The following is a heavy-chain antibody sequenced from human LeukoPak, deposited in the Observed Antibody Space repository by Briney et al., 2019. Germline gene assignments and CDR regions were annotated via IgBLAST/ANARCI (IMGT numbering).Heavy chain of an antibody. D-gene: IGHD1-26*01. J-gene: IGHJ4*02. CDR1: GGSFSDYY. V-gene: IGHV4-34*01. Sequence: SETLSLTCAVYGGSFSDYYWSWIRQSPGMGLEWIGETNHRGSTNYNPSLKSRVTISVDTSKNHFSLKLRYVTAADTAIYYRATSGTYYALDDYWGQGTLVTVSS. CDR2: TNHRGST. CDR3: ATSGTYYALDDY.